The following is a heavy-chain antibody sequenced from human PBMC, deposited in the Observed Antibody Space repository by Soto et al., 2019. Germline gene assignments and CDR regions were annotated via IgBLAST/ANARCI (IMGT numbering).Heavy chain of an antibody. CDR2: IYYNGNT. V-gene: IGHV4-39*01. CDR1: GGSISRSPYY. D-gene: IGHD1-1*01. Sequence: QLQLQESGPGLVKPSETLSLTCTVSGGSISRSPYYWAWIRQPPGKGLQWIGNIYYNGNTFYNPSLKSRVTISIATSKSQFSLGLSSVTASDTAVYYCARHGPLTNNWNQLNYWGQGTLVTVSS. J-gene: IGHJ4*02. CDR3: ARHGPLTNNWNQLNY.